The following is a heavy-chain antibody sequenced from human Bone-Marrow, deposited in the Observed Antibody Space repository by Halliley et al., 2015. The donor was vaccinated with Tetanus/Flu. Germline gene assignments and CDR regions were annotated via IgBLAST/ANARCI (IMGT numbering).Heavy chain of an antibody. CDR2: IIPYGNI. V-gene: IGHV4-34*12. CDR3: AKHMTYSSSPLDY. CDR1: GGSFGDSGYY. D-gene: IGHD6-19*01. Sequence: TLSLTCAVYGGSFGDSGYYWNWCRQPPGKGLEWIGEIIPYGNINYNQSLQSRVTISVDTSKNQFSLKLSSVSAADTAVYYCAKHMTYSSSPLDYWGPGTLVTVSS. J-gene: IGHJ4*02.